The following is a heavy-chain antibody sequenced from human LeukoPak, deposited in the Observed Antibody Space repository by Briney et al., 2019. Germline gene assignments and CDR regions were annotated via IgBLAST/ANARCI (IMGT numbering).Heavy chain of an antibody. CDR1: GFTFSSYG. D-gene: IGHD3-3*01. CDR3: AKDRGWSGSLDY. J-gene: IGHJ4*02. Sequence: GGSLRLSCAASGFTFSSYGMHWVRQAPGKGLESVAIISYDGSNKYYTDSVKGRFTISRDNSKNTLYLQMNSLRAEDTAVYYCAKDRGWSGSLDYWGQGTLVTVSS. V-gene: IGHV3-30*18. CDR2: ISYDGSNK.